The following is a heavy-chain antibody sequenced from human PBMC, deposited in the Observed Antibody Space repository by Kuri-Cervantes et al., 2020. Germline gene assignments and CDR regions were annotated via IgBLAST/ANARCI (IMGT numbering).Heavy chain of an antibody. V-gene: IGHV3-30*01. CDR1: GFTFSSYA. Sequence: GGSLRLSCAASGFTFSSYAMHWVRQAPGKGLEWVAVISYGGSNKYYADSVKGRFTISRDNSKNTLYLQMNSLRAEDTAVYYCARDVLRFLEWPLYLVFWGQGTLVTVSS. CDR3: ARDVLRFLEWPLYLVF. D-gene: IGHD3-3*01. J-gene: IGHJ4*02. CDR2: ISYGGSNK.